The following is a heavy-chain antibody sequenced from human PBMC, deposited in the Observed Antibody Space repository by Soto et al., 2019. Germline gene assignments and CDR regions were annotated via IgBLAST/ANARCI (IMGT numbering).Heavy chain of an antibody. V-gene: IGHV3-33*01. D-gene: IGHD3-22*01. Sequence: QVQLVESGGGVVQPGRSLRLSCAASGFTFSSYGMHWVRQAPGKGLEWVAVIWYDGRNTYYADSVKGRFTISRDNSKNTLYLQMNSLRAEDTAGYYCARTAYYYDSSGYYVDCWGQGTLVTVSS. CDR2: IWYDGRNT. CDR1: GFTFSSYG. CDR3: ARTAYYYDSSGYYVDC. J-gene: IGHJ4*02.